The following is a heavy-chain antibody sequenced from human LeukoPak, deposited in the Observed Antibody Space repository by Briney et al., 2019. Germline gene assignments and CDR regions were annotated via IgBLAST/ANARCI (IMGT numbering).Heavy chain of an antibody. CDR2: NNPNSGGT. V-gene: IGHV1-2*02. J-gene: IGHJ6*03. Sequence: ASVKVSCKASGYTFTGYYMHWVRQAPGQGLEWMGWNNPNSGGTNYAQKFQGRVTMTRDTSISTAYMELSRLSSDDTAVNYCARDRGIQLCERYYYYSMDVWGKGTTVIVSS. CDR1: GYTFTGYY. D-gene: IGHD5-18*01. CDR3: ARDRGIQLCERYYYYSMDV.